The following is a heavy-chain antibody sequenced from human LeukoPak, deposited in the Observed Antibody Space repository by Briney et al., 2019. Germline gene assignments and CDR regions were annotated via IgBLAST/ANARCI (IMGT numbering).Heavy chain of an antibody. CDR1: VGSISSYY. J-gene: IGHJ6*02. CDR2: IYYSGST. V-gene: IGHV4-59*07. D-gene: IGHD4-17*01. CDR3: ARAQGGDSYYYYYGMDV. Sequence: SDTLSLTCTVSVGSISSYYWSWIRQPPGKGLEWIGYIYYSGSTNYNPSLKSRVTISVDTSKNHFSLKFSSVTASDTAVYYCARAQGGDSYYYYYGMDVWGQGTTVTVSS.